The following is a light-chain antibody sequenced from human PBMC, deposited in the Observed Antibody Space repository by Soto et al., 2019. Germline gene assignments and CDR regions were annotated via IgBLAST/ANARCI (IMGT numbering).Light chain of an antibody. V-gene: IGLV2-14*03. CDR3: CSYTTSSTLV. J-gene: IGLJ1*01. CDR2: DVS. CDR1: SRAIGCYNY. Sequence: QAALTQPASLSWSSGQSVTISRTGASRAIGCYNYVSWYQQHPGKAPKLIIHDVSKWPSGVSNRFSGSKSGNTASLTISGLQAEDEADYYCCSYTTSSTLVFGTGTKVTVL.